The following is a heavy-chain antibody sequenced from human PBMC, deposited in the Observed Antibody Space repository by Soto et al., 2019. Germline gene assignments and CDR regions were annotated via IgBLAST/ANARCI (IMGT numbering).Heavy chain of an antibody. Sequence: SETLSLTCTVSGGSISSGGYYWSWIRQHPGKGLEWIGYIYYSGSTYYNPSLKSRVTISVDTSKNQFSLKLSSVTAADTAVYYCARDTSDDSSGSEVAYGMDVWGQGTTVTVSS. D-gene: IGHD3-22*01. CDR3: ARDTSDDSSGSEVAYGMDV. J-gene: IGHJ6*02. V-gene: IGHV4-31*03. CDR2: IYYSGST. CDR1: GGSISSGGYY.